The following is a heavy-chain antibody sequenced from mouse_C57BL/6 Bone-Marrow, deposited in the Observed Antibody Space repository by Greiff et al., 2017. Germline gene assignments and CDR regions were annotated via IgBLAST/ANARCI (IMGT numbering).Heavy chain of an antibody. V-gene: IGHV5-12*01. CDR3: ARPFYYYGSSPYAIDY. J-gene: IGHJ4*01. CDR1: GFTFSDYY. D-gene: IGHD1-1*01. CDR2: ISNGGGST. Sequence: DVMLVESGGGLVQPGGSLKLSCAASGFTFSDYYMYWVRQTPEKRLEWVAYISNGGGSTYYPDTVKGRFTISRDNAKNTRYLQMSRLKSEDTSMYYFARPFYYYGSSPYAIDYWGQGTSVTVSS.